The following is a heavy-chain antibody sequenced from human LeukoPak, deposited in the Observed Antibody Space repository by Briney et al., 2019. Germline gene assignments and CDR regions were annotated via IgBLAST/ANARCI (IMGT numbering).Heavy chain of an antibody. D-gene: IGHD2-15*01. CDR1: GFTFSTYG. CDR3: VKVAHCSGGSCYLWAASDH. Sequence: GGSLRLSCSASGFTFSTYGFHWGRQAPGKGLEYVSAISRNGGSTNYADSVKGRFTISRENSKNTLFLKMNSLRLEDTAIYHCVKVAHCSGGSCYLWAASDHWGQGALVTVSS. CDR2: ISRNGGST. J-gene: IGHJ4*02. V-gene: IGHV3-64D*09.